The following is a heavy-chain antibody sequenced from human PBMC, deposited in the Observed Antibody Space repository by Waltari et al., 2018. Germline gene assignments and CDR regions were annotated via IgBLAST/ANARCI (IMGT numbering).Heavy chain of an antibody. J-gene: IGHJ4*02. CDR3: VRDLLSKLTTIAC. Sequence: QVQLQESGPGLVKTAETLSLTCTVSGYSINSGYYWGWVRQPPGKGLEWIASLYHSGSTHYKPSLKIRVSISADLSKNQLSLKLSSVTAADTAVYYCVRDLLSKLTTIACWGQGTLVTVSS. D-gene: IGHD2-21*02. CDR2: LYHSGST. CDR1: GYSINSGYY. V-gene: IGHV4-38-2*02.